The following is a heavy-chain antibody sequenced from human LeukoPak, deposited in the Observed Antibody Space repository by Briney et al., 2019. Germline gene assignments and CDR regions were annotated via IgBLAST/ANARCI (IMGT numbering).Heavy chain of an antibody. J-gene: IGHJ6*02. D-gene: IGHD1-26*01. CDR1: GFSFNMYW. CDR2: IYPGDSDT. Sequence: GESLKISCKGSGFSFNMYWIGWVRQMPGKGLEWMGIIYPGDSDTRYSPSFQGQVTISADKSISTAYLQWNSLKASDTATYYCARFGRSGSYGMDVWGQGTTVTVSS. V-gene: IGHV5-51*01. CDR3: ARFGRSGSYGMDV.